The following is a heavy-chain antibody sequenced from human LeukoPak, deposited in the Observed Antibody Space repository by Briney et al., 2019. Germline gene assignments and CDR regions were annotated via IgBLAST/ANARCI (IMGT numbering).Heavy chain of an antibody. V-gene: IGHV3-33*01. Sequence: GRSLRLSCAASGFTFSSYGMHWVRQAPGKGQEWVAVIWYDGSNKYYADSVKGRFTISRDNSKNTLYLQMNSLRAEDTAVYYCARAQELLKGELDYWGQGTLVTVSS. CDR2: IWYDGSNK. D-gene: IGHD1-26*01. CDR3: ARAQELLKGELDY. CDR1: GFTFSSYG. J-gene: IGHJ4*02.